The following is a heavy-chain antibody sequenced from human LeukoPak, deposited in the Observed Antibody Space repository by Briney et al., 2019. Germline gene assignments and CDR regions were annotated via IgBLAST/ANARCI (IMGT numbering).Heavy chain of an antibody. D-gene: IGHD6-6*01. J-gene: IGHJ4*02. CDR3: ARNGRNSSSSVFDY. CDR1: GFTFSSYE. CDR2: ISSSGSTI. V-gene: IGHV3-48*03. Sequence: GALRLSCAASGFTFSSYEMNWVRQAPGEGLEWVSYISSSGSTIYYADSVKGPFTISRDNAKNSLYLQMNSLRAEDTAVYYCARNGRNSSSSVFDYWGQGTLVTVSS.